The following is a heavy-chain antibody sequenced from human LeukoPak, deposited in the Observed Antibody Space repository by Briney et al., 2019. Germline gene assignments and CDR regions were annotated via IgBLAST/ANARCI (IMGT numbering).Heavy chain of an antibody. CDR1: GFTFSNSA. CDR2: LSGSGIST. V-gene: IGHV3-23*01. CDR3: AKGIYSSGWSYFDY. D-gene: IGHD6-19*01. Sequence: PGGSLRLSCAASGFTFSNSAMSWVRQAPGKGQEWVSTLSGSGISTYYADAVKGRFTISRDNSKNTLYLQMNSLRAEDTAVYYCAKGIYSSGWSYFDYWGHGALGTVSS. J-gene: IGHJ4*01.